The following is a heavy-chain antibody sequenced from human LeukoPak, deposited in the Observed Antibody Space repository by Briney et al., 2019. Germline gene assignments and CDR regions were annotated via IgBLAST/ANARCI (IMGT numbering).Heavy chain of an antibody. CDR3: ARGSSAAPTPLGYYYYMDV. D-gene: IGHD6-13*01. CDR1: GYTFTGYY. Sequence: GASVKVSCKASGYTFTGYYMHWVRQAPGQGLEWMGWINPNIGVTNYAQKFQGRVTMTRDTSISTAYMELSRLRSDDTAVYYCARGSSAAPTPLGYYYYMDVWGKGTTVTVSS. J-gene: IGHJ6*03. V-gene: IGHV1-2*02. CDR2: INPNIGVT.